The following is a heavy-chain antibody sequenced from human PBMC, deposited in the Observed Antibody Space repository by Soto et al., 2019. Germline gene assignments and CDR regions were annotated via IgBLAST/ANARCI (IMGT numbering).Heavy chain of an antibody. Sequence: EVQLVESGGGLVQPGGSLRLSCAASGFTVNDYYMTWVRQAPGKGLEWVSLLYSGGSTIYADSMKGRVTISRDSSKNTLYLQMNSLRVEDTAVYYCARATVGASDFGFDSWGQGTLVTVSS. CDR1: GFTVNDYY. J-gene: IGHJ4*02. D-gene: IGHD1-26*01. CDR2: LYSGGST. CDR3: ARATVGASDFGFDS. V-gene: IGHV3-53*01.